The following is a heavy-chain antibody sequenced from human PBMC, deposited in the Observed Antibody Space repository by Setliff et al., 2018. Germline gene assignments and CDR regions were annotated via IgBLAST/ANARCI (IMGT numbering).Heavy chain of an antibody. CDR2: INFNADGL. J-gene: IGHJ6*03. V-gene: IGHV3-48*01. D-gene: IGHD1-26*01. CDR3: ARDREVVGSTRGTYYHYYHMDV. Sequence: GSLRLSCAASGFTFNRHNMNWVRQAPGKGLEWISFINFNADGLYYADSVRGRFTVSRDNAKESLYLQMNNLGAEDTAVYYCARDREVVGSTRGTYYHYYHMDVWGKVTTVTVS. CDR1: GFTFNRHN.